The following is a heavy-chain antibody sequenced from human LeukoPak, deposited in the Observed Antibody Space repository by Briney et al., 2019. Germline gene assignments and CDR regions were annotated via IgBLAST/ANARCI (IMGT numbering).Heavy chain of an antibody. V-gene: IGHV4-59*08. CDR3: VRRDTGWNYFDY. Sequence: SETLSLTCAVSGGSINSHYWGWIRQPPGKGLEWIGDIYYTGRDNYNPSLKSRVTISVDTSKNLLSLTLTSVLAADTAIYYCVRRDTGWNYFDYWGQGVLLTVSS. CDR1: GGSINSHY. CDR2: IYYTGRD. D-gene: IGHD6-19*01. J-gene: IGHJ4*02.